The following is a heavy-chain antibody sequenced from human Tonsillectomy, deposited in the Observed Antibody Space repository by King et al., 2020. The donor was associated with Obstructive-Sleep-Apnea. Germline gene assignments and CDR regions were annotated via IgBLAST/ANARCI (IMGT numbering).Heavy chain of an antibody. CDR1: GYSFTSYW. V-gene: IGHV5-10-1*01. CDR2: IDPIDSYT. D-gene: IGHD3-10*01. Sequence: VQLVESGAEVKKPGESLRISCKGSGYSFTSYWISWVRQMPGKGLEWMGRIDPIDSYTNYSRSFQGHVTISADKSISTAYLQWSSLKASDTAMYYCARSLRSYYYYGMDVWGQGTTVTVSS. J-gene: IGHJ6*02. CDR3: ARSLRSYYYYGMDV.